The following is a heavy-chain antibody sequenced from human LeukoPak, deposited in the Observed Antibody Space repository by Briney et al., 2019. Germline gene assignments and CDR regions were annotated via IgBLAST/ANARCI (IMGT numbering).Heavy chain of an antibody. CDR3: AREGNDYDFWSGHHTPDY. J-gene: IGHJ4*02. CDR1: GFTFSRYT. CDR2: ISGSSDHI. V-gene: IGHV3-21*01. D-gene: IGHD3-3*01. Sequence: GGSLRLSRVASGFTFSRYTMNWVRQAPGKGLEWVSAISGSSDHIHYADSMKGRFTISRDNAKNSLYLQMNSLRAEDTAVYYCAREGNDYDFWSGHHTPDYWGQGTLVTVSS.